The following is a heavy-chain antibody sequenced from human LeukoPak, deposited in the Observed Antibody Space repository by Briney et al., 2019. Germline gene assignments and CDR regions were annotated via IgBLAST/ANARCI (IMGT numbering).Heavy chain of an antibody. CDR2: IYYSGST. Sequence: SETLSLTCTVSGGSINSYYWSWIRQPPGKGLEWIGYIYYSGSTNYNPSLKSRVTISVDTSKNQFSLKLSSVTAADTAVYYCARAAAAAPAEYFQHWGPGTLVTVSS. J-gene: IGHJ1*01. CDR3: ARAAAAAPAEYFQH. D-gene: IGHD6-13*01. V-gene: IGHV4-59*01. CDR1: GGSINSYY.